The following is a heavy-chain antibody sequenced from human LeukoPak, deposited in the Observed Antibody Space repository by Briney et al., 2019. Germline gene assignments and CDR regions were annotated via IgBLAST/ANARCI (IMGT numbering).Heavy chain of an antibody. CDR3: ARDTVGATNWFDP. CDR2: IIPIFGTA. V-gene: IGHV1-69*06. D-gene: IGHD1-26*01. Sequence: GASVKVSCKASGGTFSSYAISWVRQAPGQGLEWMGGIIPIFGTANYAQKFQGRVTITADKSTSTAYMELRSLRSDDTAVYYCARDTVGATNWFDPWGQGTLVTVSS. J-gene: IGHJ5*02. CDR1: GGTFSSYA.